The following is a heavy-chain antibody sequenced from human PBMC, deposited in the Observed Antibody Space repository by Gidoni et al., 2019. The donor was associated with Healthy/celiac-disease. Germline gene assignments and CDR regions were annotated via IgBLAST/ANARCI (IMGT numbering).Heavy chain of an antibody. Sequence: ELQLVETGGGLLKPGGSLRLSCAASGFTASSNYMSWVRQAPGKGLEWVSVIYSGGSTYYADSVKGRFTISRDNSKNTLYLQMNSLRAEDTAVYYCARGRSSGWFSPFDYWGQGTLVTVSS. V-gene: IGHV3-53*02. CDR1: GFTASSNY. J-gene: IGHJ4*02. CDR3: ARGRSSGWFSPFDY. D-gene: IGHD6-19*01. CDR2: IYSGGST.